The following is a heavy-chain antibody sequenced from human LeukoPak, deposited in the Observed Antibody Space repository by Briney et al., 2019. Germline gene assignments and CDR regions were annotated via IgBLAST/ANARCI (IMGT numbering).Heavy chain of an antibody. Sequence: GGALRLSRAASGFSLRSDWKQWGRPPPGGGGVGVSRINSDGSTTTYADSVEGRFTISRDNAKNTLYLQMNSLRAEDTAVYYCARVGIGSYHFDSWGQGTLVTVSS. CDR1: GFSLRSDW. J-gene: IGHJ4*02. D-gene: IGHD3-10*01. V-gene: IGHV3-74*01. CDR2: INSDGSTT. CDR3: ARVGIGSYHFDS.